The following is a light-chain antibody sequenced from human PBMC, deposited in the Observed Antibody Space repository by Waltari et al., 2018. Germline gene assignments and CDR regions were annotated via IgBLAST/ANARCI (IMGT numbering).Light chain of an antibody. CDR2: AAS. J-gene: IGKJ1*01. CDR3: QKYNSDPPWT. Sequence: DIQMTQSPSSLSASVGDRINITRRAGQGIMNYLAWYQQKPGKVPKLLIYAASTLQSGVPSRFSGSGSGTDFTLTISSLQPEDVATYYCQKYNSDPPWTFGQGTKVEIK. V-gene: IGKV1-27*01. CDR1: QGIMNY.